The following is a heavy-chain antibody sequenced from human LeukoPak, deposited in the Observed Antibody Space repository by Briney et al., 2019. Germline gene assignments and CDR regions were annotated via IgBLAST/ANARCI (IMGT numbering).Heavy chain of an antibody. J-gene: IGHJ6*02. CDR2: MNPNSGNT. CDR3: ARKIGAFGV. CDR1: GYTFTTYD. V-gene: IGHV1-8*02. Sequence: ASVKVSCKASGYTFTTYDIHWVRQATGQELEWMGWMNPNSGNTGYAQEFQGRVSMTRDTSISTAYMELSSLTSEDTAVYYCARKIGAFGVWGQGTTVTVSS. D-gene: IGHD3-3*01.